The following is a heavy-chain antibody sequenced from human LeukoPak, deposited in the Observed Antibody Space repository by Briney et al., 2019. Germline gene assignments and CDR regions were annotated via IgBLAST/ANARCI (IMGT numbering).Heavy chain of an antibody. V-gene: IGHV3-7*01. J-gene: IGHJ4*02. D-gene: IGHD2-21*01. Sequence: GGSLRLSCAASGFSFNGYWMAWVRQAPGKGLEWVVNIKKDGSEQYYMDSVKGRFTISRDNAKNSLYLQMNSLRADDTAVYYCARDRIVEETGYLDYWGQGTLVTVSS. CDR3: ARDRIVEETGYLDY. CDR2: IKKDGSEQ. CDR1: GFSFNGYW.